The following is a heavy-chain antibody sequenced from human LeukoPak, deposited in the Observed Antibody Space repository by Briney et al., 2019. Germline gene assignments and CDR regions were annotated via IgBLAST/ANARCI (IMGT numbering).Heavy chain of an antibody. D-gene: IGHD3-10*01. CDR1: GFTFSSYG. Sequence: PGGSLRLSCAASGFTFSSYGMHWVRQAPGKGLEWVAFIRYDGSNKYYADSVKGRFTISRDNSKNTLYLQMNSLRAEDTAVYYCAKDGTTMVRGVPNNWFDPWGQGTLVTVSS. CDR3: AKDGTTMVRGVPNNWFDP. V-gene: IGHV3-30*02. CDR2: IRYDGSNK. J-gene: IGHJ5*02.